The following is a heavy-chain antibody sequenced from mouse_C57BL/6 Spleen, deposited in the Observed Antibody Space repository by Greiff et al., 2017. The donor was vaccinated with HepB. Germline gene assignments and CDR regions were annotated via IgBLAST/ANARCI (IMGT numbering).Heavy chain of an antibody. CDR1: GYAFSSYW. CDR2: IYPGDGDT. D-gene: IGHD1-1*01. J-gene: IGHJ2*01. CDR3: ARSPPFITTFDY. Sequence: QVQLQQSGAELVKPGASVKISCKASGYAFSSYWMNWVKQRPGKGLEWIGQIYPGDGDTNYNGKFKGKATLTADKSSSTAYMQLSSLTSEDSAVYFCARSPPFITTFDYWGQGTTLTVSS. V-gene: IGHV1-80*01.